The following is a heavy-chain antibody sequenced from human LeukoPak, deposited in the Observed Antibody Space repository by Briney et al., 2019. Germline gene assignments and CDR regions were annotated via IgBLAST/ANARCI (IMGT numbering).Heavy chain of an antibody. D-gene: IGHD5-12*01. CDR1: GDSVSSA. CDR3: ARGWLRSGLDL. J-gene: IGHJ5*02. V-gene: IGHV6-1*01. CDR2: TYYSSKWYT. Sequence: SQTLSLTCVISGDSVSSAWNWIRQSPSRGLEWLGRTYYSSKWYTDYAVSVKGRVSINPDTSKNQLSLQLSSVTPEDTAVYYCARGWLRSGLDLWGQGTLVTVSS.